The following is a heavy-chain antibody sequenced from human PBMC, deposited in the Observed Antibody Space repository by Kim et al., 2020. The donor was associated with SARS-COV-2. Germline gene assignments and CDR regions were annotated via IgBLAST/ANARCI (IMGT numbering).Heavy chain of an antibody. Sequence: GWSLRLSCAASGFTFSDYYMSWIRQVPGKGLEWVSYISSSGSTIYYADSVKVRFTISRDNAKNSLYLQMNSLRAEDTAVYYCARDLSIAVAGTLIWGQGTLVTVSS. CDR2: ISSSGSTI. V-gene: IGHV3-11*04. J-gene: IGHJ4*02. CDR3: ARDLSIAVAGTLI. D-gene: IGHD6-19*01. CDR1: GFTFSDYY.